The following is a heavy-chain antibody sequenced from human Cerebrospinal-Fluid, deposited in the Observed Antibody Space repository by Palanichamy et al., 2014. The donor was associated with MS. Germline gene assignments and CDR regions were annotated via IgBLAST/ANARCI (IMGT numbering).Heavy chain of an antibody. CDR1: GYIFSDYA. Sequence: QVQLVQSGAEVKKPGASVKVSCKASGYIFSDYAIHWVRQAPGQNFEWMGWINTGNGKTQYSQKFQGRVTIIRGTSANTAYLDVGNLRSEDTAVYYCARDRSHLQIPDAFDIWGQGTMVTVSA. CDR2: INTGNGKT. CDR3: ARDRSHLQIPDAFDI. V-gene: IGHV1-3*04. J-gene: IGHJ3*02.